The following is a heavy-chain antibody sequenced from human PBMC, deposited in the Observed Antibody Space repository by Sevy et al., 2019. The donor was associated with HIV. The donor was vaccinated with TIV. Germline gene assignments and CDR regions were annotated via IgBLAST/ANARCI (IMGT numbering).Heavy chain of an antibody. D-gene: IGHD3-3*01. CDR3: ARLKGLRFLVWFDP. CDR2: IYYSGST. V-gene: IGHV4-39*01. Sequence: SETLSLTCTVSGGSISSSSYYWGWIRQPPGKGLEWFGSIYYSGSTYYNPSLKSRVTISVDTSKNQFSLKLSSVTAADTAVYYCARLKGLRFLVWFDPWGQGTLVTVSS. J-gene: IGHJ5*02. CDR1: GGSISSSSYY.